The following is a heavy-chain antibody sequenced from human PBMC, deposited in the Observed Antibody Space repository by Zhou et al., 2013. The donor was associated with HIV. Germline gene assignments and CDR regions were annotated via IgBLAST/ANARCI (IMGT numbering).Heavy chain of an antibody. Sequence: QVQLVESGPGLVKPSETLSLTCAVSGYSISSGYYWGWVRQPPGKGLEWIGSIYHSGSTYYNPSLKSRVTMSVDTSKNQFSLKLSSVTAADTAVYYCARDLWGPPPDYWGQGTLVTVSS. J-gene: IGHJ4*02. CDR3: ARDLWGPPPDY. D-gene: IGHD7-27*01. V-gene: IGHV4-38-2*02. CDR2: IYHSGST. CDR1: GYSISSGYY.